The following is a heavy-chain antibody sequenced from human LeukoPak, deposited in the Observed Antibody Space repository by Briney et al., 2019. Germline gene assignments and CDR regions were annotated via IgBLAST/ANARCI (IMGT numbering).Heavy chain of an antibody. CDR1: GFTFSSSA. J-gene: IGHJ4*02. CDR2: ICGGGDCP. V-gene: IGHV3-23*01. Sequence: GGSLRLSCVLSGFTFSSSAMTWVRQAPGKGLEWVSAICGGGDCPYYADSVRGRFTISRDNSKNTVYLQMNSLRAEDTAVYCCAKETPAGVSIILDYWGQETLVTVSS. D-gene: IGHD3-16*01. CDR3: AKETPAGVSIILDY.